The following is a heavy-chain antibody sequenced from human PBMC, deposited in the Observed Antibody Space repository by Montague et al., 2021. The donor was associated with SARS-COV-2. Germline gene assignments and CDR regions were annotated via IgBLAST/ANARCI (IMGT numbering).Heavy chain of an antibody. J-gene: IGHJ4*02. CDR2: ISGAGTTI. D-gene: IGHD2-8*02. CDR1: GFTFSYFE. V-gene: IGHV3-48*03. CDR3: ARDLVVTDGISDY. Sequence: SLRLSCAASGFTFSYFEMNWVRQAPGKGLEWISYISGAGTTIYYADSVKGRFTISRDNAKNSLYLQMSSLRAEDTAVYYCARDLVVTDGISDYWGQGTLVTVSS.